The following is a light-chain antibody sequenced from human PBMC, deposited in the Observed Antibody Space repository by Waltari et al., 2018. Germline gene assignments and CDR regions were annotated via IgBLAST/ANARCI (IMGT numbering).Light chain of an antibody. V-gene: IGLV3-19*01. CDR3: MCRDSSGNHLV. J-gene: IGLJ2*01. CDR2: GKS. Sequence: SSELTQDPAVSVALGQTVRITCPGDSLRIYYASWYQQPPGQAPVLVIYGKSNRPSGIPDRFSGSTSGNTASLTITGAQAEDEADYYCMCRDSSGNHLVFGGGTKLTVL. CDR1: SLRIYY.